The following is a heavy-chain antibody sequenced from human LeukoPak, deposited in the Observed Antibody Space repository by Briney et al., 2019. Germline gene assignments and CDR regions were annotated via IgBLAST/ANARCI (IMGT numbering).Heavy chain of an antibody. J-gene: IGHJ4*02. CDR2: ITPNSGGT. V-gene: IGHV1-2*02. CDR3: ATGSGTYSPDY. D-gene: IGHD3-10*01. Sequence: ASVKVSCKASGYTFTGQYLYWVRQAPGQGLEWMGWITPNSGGTNYAQKFQGRVTMTRDTSISTAYMELSRLRSDDTAIYYCATGSGTYSPDYWGQGTLVTVSS. CDR1: GYTFTGQY.